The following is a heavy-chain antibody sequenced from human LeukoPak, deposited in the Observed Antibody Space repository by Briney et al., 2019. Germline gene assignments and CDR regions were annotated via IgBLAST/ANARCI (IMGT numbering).Heavy chain of an antibody. D-gene: IGHD5-24*01. Sequence: PGGSLRLSCATSGFTFSNFWMSWVRQAPGKGLVWVANIKQDGSEKYYVDSVKGRFTISRDNAKNSLYLQMNSLRAEDTAVYYCANGDGGDYWGQGTLVTVSS. CDR3: ANGDGGDY. J-gene: IGHJ4*02. V-gene: IGHV3-7*01. CDR1: GFTFSNFW. CDR2: IKQDGSEK.